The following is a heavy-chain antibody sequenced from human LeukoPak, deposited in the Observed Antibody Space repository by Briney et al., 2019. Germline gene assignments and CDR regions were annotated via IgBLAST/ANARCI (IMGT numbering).Heavy chain of an antibody. CDR1: GFTFSAYY. J-gene: IGHJ4*02. CDR3: AKDSSGWHPLEFDY. CDR2: ISSSGGTI. D-gene: IGHD6-19*01. V-gene: IGHV3-11*04. Sequence: GGSLRLSCAASGFTFSAYYMSWIRQAPGKGLEWVSYISSSGGTIYYADSVKGRFTISRDNAKNSLFLQMNSLRAEDTAVYYCAKDSSGWHPLEFDYWGQGTLVTVSS.